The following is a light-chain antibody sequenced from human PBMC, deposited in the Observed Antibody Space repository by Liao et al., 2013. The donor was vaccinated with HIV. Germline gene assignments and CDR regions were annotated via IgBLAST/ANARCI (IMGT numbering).Light chain of an antibody. Sequence: SYELTQPPSVSVAPGKTASITCGGNNIGSKTVHWYQLKPGQAPLLVIYYDSQRPSGIPERLSGSNSGNTATLTISTVEPGDEADYYCQVWDTTDHVQFGGGDQADRP. CDR2: YDS. V-gene: IGLV3-21*04. CDR1: NIGSKT. J-gene: IGLJ2*01. CDR3: QVWDTTDHVQ.